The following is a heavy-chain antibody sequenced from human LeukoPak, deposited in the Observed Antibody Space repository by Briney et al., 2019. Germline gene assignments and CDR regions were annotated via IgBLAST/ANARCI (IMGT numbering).Heavy chain of an antibody. Sequence: EAGGSLRLSCAASGFTFSSYAMRWVRQAPGKGLEWVSAISGSGGSTYYADSVKGRFTISRDNSKNTLYLQMNSLRAEDTAVYYCANSIVVVPAVGPFDPWGQGTLVTVSS. D-gene: IGHD2-2*01. CDR1: GFTFSSYA. CDR2: ISGSGGST. V-gene: IGHV3-23*01. CDR3: ANSIVVVPAVGPFDP. J-gene: IGHJ5*02.